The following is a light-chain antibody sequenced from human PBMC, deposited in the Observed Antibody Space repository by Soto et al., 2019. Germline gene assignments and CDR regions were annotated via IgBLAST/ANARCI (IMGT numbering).Light chain of an antibody. CDR3: QQYNSWPLT. V-gene: IGKV3-15*01. CDR1: QSISSS. CDR2: AAS. J-gene: IGKJ4*01. Sequence: ETVLTQSPATLSVSPGEGVILSCRASQSISSSLAWYQQKPGQVPRLLVYAASTRATDIPARFSGSGSGTEFILTINRLQSEDFAVYFCQQYNSWPLTLGGGTRVEIK.